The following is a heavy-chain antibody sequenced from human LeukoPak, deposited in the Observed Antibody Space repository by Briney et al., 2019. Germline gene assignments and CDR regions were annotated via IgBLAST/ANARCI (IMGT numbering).Heavy chain of an antibody. Sequence: GGSLRLSCAASGFTFSTSGFTFSNYAMSWVRQAPGKGLEWVSAITDNGGSTYYADSVKGRFTISRDNSKNTLYLQMNSLRAEDTAVYYCAKDVYGDYGGLDYWGQGTLVTVSS. V-gene: IGHV3-23*01. CDR1: GFTFSNYA. D-gene: IGHD4-17*01. CDR2: ITDNGGST. CDR3: AKDVYGDYGGLDY. J-gene: IGHJ4*02.